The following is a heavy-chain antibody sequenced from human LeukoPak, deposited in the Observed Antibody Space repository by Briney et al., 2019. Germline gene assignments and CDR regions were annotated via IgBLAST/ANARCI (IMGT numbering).Heavy chain of an antibody. D-gene: IGHD6-19*01. CDR2: ISGSGGST. CDR3: AKVIAVAGTSDY. J-gene: IGHJ4*02. V-gene: IGHV3-23*01. CDR1: GFTFSSYA. Sequence: GGSLRLSCEASGFTFSSYAMSWVRQAPGKGLEWVSAISGSGGSTYYADSVKGRFTISRDNSKNTLYLQMNSLRAEDTAVYYCAKVIAVAGTSDYWGQGTLVTVSS.